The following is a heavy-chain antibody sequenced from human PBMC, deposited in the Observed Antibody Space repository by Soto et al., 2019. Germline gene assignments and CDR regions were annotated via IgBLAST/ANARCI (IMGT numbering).Heavy chain of an antibody. Sequence: EVQLVESGGGVVRPGGSLRLSCAASGFTFDDYGMSWVRQAPGKGLEWVSGINWNGGSTGYADSVKGRFTISRDNAKNSLYLQMNRLRAEYTALYYFARLYSSGWYGPGRYWGQGTLVNVSS. J-gene: IGHJ4*02. V-gene: IGHV3-20*04. CDR3: ARLYSSGWYGPGRY. CDR2: INWNGGST. CDR1: GFTFDDYG. D-gene: IGHD6-19*01.